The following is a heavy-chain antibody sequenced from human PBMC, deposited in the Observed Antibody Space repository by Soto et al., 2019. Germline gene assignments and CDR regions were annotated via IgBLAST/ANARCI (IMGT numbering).Heavy chain of an antibody. CDR3: AKDRGLFARRDYYYGMDV. Sequence: ASVKVSCKASGYTFTSYDINWVRQATGQGHEWMGWMNPNSGNTGYAQKFQGRVTMTRNTSISTAYMELSSLRSEDTAVYYCAKDRGLFARRDYYYGMDVWGQGTTVTVSS. D-gene: IGHD1-26*01. V-gene: IGHV1-8*01. CDR1: GYTFTSYD. J-gene: IGHJ6*02. CDR2: MNPNSGNT.